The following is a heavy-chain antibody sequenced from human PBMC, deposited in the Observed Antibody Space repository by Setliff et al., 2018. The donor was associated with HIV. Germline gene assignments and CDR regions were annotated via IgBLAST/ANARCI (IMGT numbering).Heavy chain of an antibody. D-gene: IGHD2-8*01. J-gene: IGHJ3*02. Sequence: SETLSLTCAVSGGSVDSRHYYWGWIRQPPGKGLEWIGNILYGGTTYYTPSLKSRVSISVDTSRNQFSLRLRSVTAADTAVYYCARPTTGLGGGAAFDIWGQGTMVTVSS. V-gene: IGHV4-39*01. CDR3: ARPTTGLGGGAAFDI. CDR2: ILYGGTT. CDR1: GGSVDSRHYY.